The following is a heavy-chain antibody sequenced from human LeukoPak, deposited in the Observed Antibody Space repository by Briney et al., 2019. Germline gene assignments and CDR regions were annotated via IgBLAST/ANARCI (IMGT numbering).Heavy chain of an antibody. CDR1: GGSISSYY. Sequence: PSETLSLTCTVYGGSISSYYWSWIRQPPGKGLEWIGYIYYSGSINYNPSLKSRVTISVDTSKNQFSLKLSSVTAADTAVYYCARRAAAAGTLDYWGQGTLVTVSS. V-gene: IGHV4-59*01. D-gene: IGHD6-13*01. CDR2: IYYSGSI. CDR3: ARRAAAAGTLDY. J-gene: IGHJ4*02.